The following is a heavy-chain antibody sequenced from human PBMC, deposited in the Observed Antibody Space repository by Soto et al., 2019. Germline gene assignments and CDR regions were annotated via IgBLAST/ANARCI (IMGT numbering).Heavy chain of an antibody. CDR3: ARGEVRGLIATGLDY. J-gene: IGHJ4*02. Sequence: ASVKVSCKASGGTFSSYAISWVRQAPGQGLEWMGGIIPIFGTANYAQKFQGRVTITADESTSTAYMELSSLRSEDTAVYYCARGEVRGLIATGLDYWGQGALVTVS. D-gene: IGHD3-10*01. CDR1: GGTFSSYA. CDR2: IIPIFGTA. V-gene: IGHV1-69*13.